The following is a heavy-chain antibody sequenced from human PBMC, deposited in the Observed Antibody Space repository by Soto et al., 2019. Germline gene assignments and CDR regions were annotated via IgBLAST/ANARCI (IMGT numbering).Heavy chain of an antibody. V-gene: IGHV3-30*18. CDR3: AKPGRYSSSSNFDY. D-gene: IGHD6-6*01. CDR1: GFTFSSYG. CDR2: ISYDGSNK. Sequence: GGSLRLSCAASGFTFSSYGMHWVRQAPGKGLEWVAVISYDGSNKYYADSVKGRFTISRDNSKNTLYLQMNSLRAEDTAVYYCAKPGRYSSSSNFDYWGQGTLVPVSS. J-gene: IGHJ4*02.